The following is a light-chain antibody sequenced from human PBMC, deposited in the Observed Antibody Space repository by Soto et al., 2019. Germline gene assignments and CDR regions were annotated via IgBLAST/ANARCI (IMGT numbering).Light chain of an antibody. V-gene: IGLV2-23*02. J-gene: IGLJ1*01. CDR2: EVS. CDR1: NSDVGSYNF. Sequence: QSALTQPASVSGSPGQSITISCTRTNSDVGSYNFVSWYQQHPGKAPKVMIFEVSKRPSGVSDRFSGSKSGNTASLTISGLQAEDEADYYCCSDAGSSTHVFGTGTKVTVL. CDR3: CSDAGSSTHV.